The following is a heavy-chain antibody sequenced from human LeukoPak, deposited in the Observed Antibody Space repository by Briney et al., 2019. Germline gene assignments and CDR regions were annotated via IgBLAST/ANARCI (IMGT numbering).Heavy chain of an antibody. CDR1: GFTFSSYE. Sequence: AGGPLRLSCAASGFTFSSYEMNWVRQAPGKGLEWVSYISSSDSTIYYADSVKGRFTISRDNAKNSLYLQMNSLRAEDTAVYYCVRDAGTRLKYSYGYGDYWGQGSLVTVSS. J-gene: IGHJ4*02. CDR2: ISSSDSTI. V-gene: IGHV3-48*03. D-gene: IGHD5-18*01. CDR3: VRDAGTRLKYSYGYGDY.